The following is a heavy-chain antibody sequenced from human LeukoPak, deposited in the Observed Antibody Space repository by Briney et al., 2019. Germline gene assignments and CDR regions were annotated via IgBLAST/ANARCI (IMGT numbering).Heavy chain of an antibody. CDR3: AKVDRQFCTRTSCYQFDC. Sequence: GGSLRLSCAASGSPFSSYAMSWVRQAPGKGLEWVAGVRGGGGTTYYADSVKGRFTISRDNSKNTLYLQMNSLRVEDTAVYYCAKVDRQFCTRTSCYQFDCWGQGTLVTVSS. D-gene: IGHD2-2*01. CDR1: GSPFSSYA. V-gene: IGHV3-23*01. CDR2: VRGGGGTT. J-gene: IGHJ4*02.